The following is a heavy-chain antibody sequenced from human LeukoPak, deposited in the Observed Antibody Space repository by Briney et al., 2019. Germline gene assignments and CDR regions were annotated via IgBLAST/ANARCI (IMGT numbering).Heavy chain of an antibody. Sequence: PGGSLRLSCAASGFTFSTYWMGWVRQAPGKGLEWVSVIYSDGSTYYADSVKGRFTISRDNSNNTMYLQMNSLRVEDTAVYYCGVNSDYWGQGALVTVSS. CDR3: GVNSDY. D-gene: IGHD4-23*01. J-gene: IGHJ4*02. CDR1: GFTFSTYW. CDR2: IYSDGST. V-gene: IGHV3-53*01.